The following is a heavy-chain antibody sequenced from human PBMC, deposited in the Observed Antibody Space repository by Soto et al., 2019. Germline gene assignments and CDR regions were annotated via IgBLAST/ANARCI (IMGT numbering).Heavy chain of an antibody. V-gene: IGHV3-49*03. Sequence: PGGSLRLSCIASGFTFGDYAMSWFRQAPWKGLEWVGFIRSKAYGGATEYAASVKGRFTISRDDSKSIAYLQMNSLKTEDTAVYYCSRRGGSSWTEYWGLGTVVTVST. CDR3: SRRGGSSWTEY. J-gene: IGHJ4*02. D-gene: IGHD6-13*01. CDR2: IRSKAYGGAT. CDR1: GFTFGDYA.